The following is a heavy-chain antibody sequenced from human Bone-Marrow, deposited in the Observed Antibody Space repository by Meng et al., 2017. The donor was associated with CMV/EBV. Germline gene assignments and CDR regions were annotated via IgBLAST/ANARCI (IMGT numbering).Heavy chain of an antibody. CDR3: ARGAVAGWFDP. J-gene: IGHJ5*02. V-gene: IGHV4-59*01. CDR2: IYYSGST. Sequence: SETLSLTCIVSGGSISSYYWSWIRQPPGKGLEWIGYIYYSGSTNYNPSLKSRVTISVDTSKNQFSLKLSSVTAADTAVYYCARGAVAGWFDPWGQGTLVTVSS. CDR1: GGSISSYY. D-gene: IGHD2-15*01.